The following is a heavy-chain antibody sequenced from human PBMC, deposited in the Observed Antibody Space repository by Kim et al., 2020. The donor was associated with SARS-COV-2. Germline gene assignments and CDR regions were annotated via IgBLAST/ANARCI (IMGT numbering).Heavy chain of an antibody. CDR2: IYYSGST. CDR3: ARREGSSWHEGPPGFDY. J-gene: IGHJ4*02. V-gene: IGHV4-39*01. Sequence: SETLSLTCTVSGGSISSSSYYWGWIRQPPGKGLEWIGSIYYSGSTYYNPSLKSRVTISVDTSKNQFSLKLSSVTAADTAVYYCARREGSSWHEGPPGFDYWGQGTLVTVSS. D-gene: IGHD6-13*01. CDR1: GGSISSSSYY.